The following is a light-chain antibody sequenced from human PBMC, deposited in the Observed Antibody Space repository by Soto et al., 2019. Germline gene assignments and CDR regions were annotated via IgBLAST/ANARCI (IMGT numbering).Light chain of an antibody. J-gene: IGKJ5*01. V-gene: IGKV3-20*01. CDR2: CAS. CDR1: QSVISTY. CDR3: QQYVSSPIT. Sequence: NVLTQAPVILSLSPGARATFSCRASQSVISTYLAWYQQKPGQAPLLLIYCASSRASRIPDKFSCCGSGVDFALTISGLEPEDFAVYSCQQYVSSPITFGQGTRLEIK.